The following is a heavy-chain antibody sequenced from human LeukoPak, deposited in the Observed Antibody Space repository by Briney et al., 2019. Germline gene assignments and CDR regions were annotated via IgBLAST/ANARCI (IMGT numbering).Heavy chain of an antibody. CDR3: ARNRAAAGDWLDP. V-gene: IGHV3-30*02. D-gene: IGHD6-13*01. CDR1: GFTFSAYG. Sequence: GGSLRISCAASGFTFSAYGVHWVRQAPGKGLEWVAFIRYDGGIIHYADSVKGRFTISRDNSKNTLYLQMNSLTTEDTSLYYCARNRAAAGDWLDPWGQGTLVIVSS. J-gene: IGHJ5*02. CDR2: IRYDGGII.